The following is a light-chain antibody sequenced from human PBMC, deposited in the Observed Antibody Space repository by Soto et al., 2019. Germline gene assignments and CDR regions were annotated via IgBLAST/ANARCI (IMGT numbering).Light chain of an antibody. Sequence: QSALTQPASVSGSPGQSITISCTGTSSDVGGYNYVSWYQQHPGKAPKLMIYHVSNRPSGVSNRFSGSKSGNTASLPISWLQADDEAADYCSSYTSSSTLYVFGTGTKLTVL. CDR1: SSDVGGYNY. CDR2: HVS. CDR3: SSYTSSSTLYV. J-gene: IGLJ1*01. V-gene: IGLV2-14*01.